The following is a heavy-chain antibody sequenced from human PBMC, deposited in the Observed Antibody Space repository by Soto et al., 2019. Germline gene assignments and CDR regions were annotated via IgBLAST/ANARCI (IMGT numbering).Heavy chain of an antibody. CDR2: INPNADTT. D-gene: IGHD3-10*01. CDR1: GYAFTSNS. Sequence: QVHLVQSGAEVRKPGASVKVSCRASGYAFTSNSMQWVRQAPGQGLEWMGIINPNADTTTYAQKFQGRVTMTRYTSTSTVYRELTSLRSEDTAVYYCARRGSGSNSDFWGQGTLVTVSS. V-gene: IGHV1-46*03. CDR3: ARRGSGSNSDF. J-gene: IGHJ4*02.